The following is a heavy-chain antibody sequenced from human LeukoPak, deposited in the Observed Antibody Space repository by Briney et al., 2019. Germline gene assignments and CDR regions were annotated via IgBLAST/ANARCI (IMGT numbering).Heavy chain of an antibody. Sequence: GGSLRLSCAASGFTFDNYGMHWVRQAPGKGLEWVAIISYDGSDKYYADSVKGRFTISRDSSKNTLFLQMNRLRPEDAAVYYCAKAPVTTCRGAFCYPFDYWGLGTLVTVSS. J-gene: IGHJ4*02. CDR3: AKAPVTTCRGAFCYPFDY. D-gene: IGHD2-15*01. V-gene: IGHV3-30*18. CDR1: GFTFDNYG. CDR2: ISYDGSDK.